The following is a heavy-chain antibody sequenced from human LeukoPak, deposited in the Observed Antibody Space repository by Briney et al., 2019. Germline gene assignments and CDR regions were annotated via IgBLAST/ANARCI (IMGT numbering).Heavy chain of an antibody. D-gene: IGHD2-2*01. CDR1: GYTFTSYD. CDR2: MNPNSGNT. Sequence: ASVKVSCKASGYTFTSYDINWVRQATGQGLEWMGWMNPNSGNTGYAQKFQGRVTITRNTSISTAYMELSSLRSEDTAVYYCARGFLPAAITTSSNFDYWGQGTLVTVSS. J-gene: IGHJ4*02. V-gene: IGHV1-8*03. CDR3: ARGFLPAAITTSSNFDY.